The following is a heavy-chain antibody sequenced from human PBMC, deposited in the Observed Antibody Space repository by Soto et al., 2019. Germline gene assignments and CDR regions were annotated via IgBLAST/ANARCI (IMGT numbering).Heavy chain of an antibody. CDR1: GDTFKNCV. CDR2: IILLFGTT. CDR3: AAELGFGKLSVV. V-gene: IGHV1-69*01. J-gene: IGHJ6*02. Sequence: QVQVVQSGVEVRRPGSSVKVSCKASGDTFKNCVISWVRQAPGQALEWMGGIILLFGTTDFAQRFQGRLTITTDESTTTAYMELSRLRSEDTATYYCAAELGFGKLSVVWGQGTTVIVSS. D-gene: IGHD3-10*01.